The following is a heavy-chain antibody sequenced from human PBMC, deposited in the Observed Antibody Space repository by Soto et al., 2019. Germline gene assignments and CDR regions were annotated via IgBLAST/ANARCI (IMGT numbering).Heavy chain of an antibody. CDR2: ISYDGSNK. J-gene: IGHJ6*02. D-gene: IGHD5-12*01. Sequence: LRLSCAASGFTFSSYGMHWVRQAPGKGLEWVAVISYDGSNKYYADSVKGRFTISRDNSKNTLYLQMNSLRAEDTAVYYCAKIVATVAYYYYGMDVWGQGTTVTVSS. CDR1: GFTFSSYG. CDR3: AKIVATVAYYYYGMDV. V-gene: IGHV3-30*18.